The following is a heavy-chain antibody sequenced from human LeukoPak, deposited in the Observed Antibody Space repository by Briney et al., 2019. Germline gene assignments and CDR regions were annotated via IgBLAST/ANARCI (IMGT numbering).Heavy chain of an antibody. V-gene: IGHV1-2*06. CDR2: INPNSGGT. Sequence: ASVKVSCKASGYTFTGYYMHWVRQAPGQGLEWMGRINPNSGGTNYAQKFQGRVTMTRDTSISTAYMELSRLRSDDTAVYYCAREISGYSVCFDYWGQGTLVTVSS. CDR3: AREISGYSVCFDY. D-gene: IGHD5/OR15-5a*01. J-gene: IGHJ4*02. CDR1: GYTFTGYY.